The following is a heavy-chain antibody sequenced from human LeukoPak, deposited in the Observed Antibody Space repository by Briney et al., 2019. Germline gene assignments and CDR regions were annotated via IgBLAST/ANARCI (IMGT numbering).Heavy chain of an antibody. V-gene: IGHV4-34*01. D-gene: IGHD5-18*01. J-gene: IGHJ4*03. CDR3: ARGKRGYSYGPYFDY. Sequence: PSETLSLTCAVYGGSFSGYYWSWIRQPPGKGLEWIGEINHSGSTNYNPSLKSRVTISVDTSKNQFSLKLSSVTAADTAVYYCARGKRGYSYGPYFDYWGQGTMVTVSS. CDR2: INHSGST. CDR1: GGSFSGYY.